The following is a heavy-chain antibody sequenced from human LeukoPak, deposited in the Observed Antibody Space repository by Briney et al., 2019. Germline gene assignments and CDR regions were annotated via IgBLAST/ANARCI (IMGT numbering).Heavy chain of an antibody. D-gene: IGHD3-3*01. CDR1: GCSISSYY. Sequence: SETLSLTCTVSGCSISSYYWSWIRQPPGKGLEWIGYIYYSGSTNYNPSLKSRVTISVDTSKNQFSLKLSSVTAADTAVYYCAVAPYYDFWSGYYTNWYFDLWGRGTLVTVSS. J-gene: IGHJ2*01. CDR3: AVAPYYDFWSGYYTNWYFDL. CDR2: IYYSGST. V-gene: IGHV4-59*01.